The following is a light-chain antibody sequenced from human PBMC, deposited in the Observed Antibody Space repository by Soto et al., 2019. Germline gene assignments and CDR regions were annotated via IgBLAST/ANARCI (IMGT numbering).Light chain of an antibody. J-gene: IGKJ1*01. Sequence: EIVMTQSPATLSVSPGERATLSCRASQSVSSNLAWYQQKPGHAPRLLIYGASTRATGIPARFSGSGSGTDFTLTISRLEPEDSAVYYCQQYGSAPTWTFGQGTKVDIK. CDR3: QQYGSAPTWT. CDR2: GAS. CDR1: QSVSSN. V-gene: IGKV3-15*01.